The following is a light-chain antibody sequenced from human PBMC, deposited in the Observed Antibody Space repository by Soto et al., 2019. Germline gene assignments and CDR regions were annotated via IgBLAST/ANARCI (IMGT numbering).Light chain of an antibody. CDR3: QQYNSYSET. Sequence: DIQMTESASTLSASVGARVTNTSRASQSISTWLAWYQQKSGKAPKLLIYDASSLGSGVPSRFSGSGSGTDFTLTISSLQPDDFETYYCQQYNSYSETFGQGTKVEIK. J-gene: IGKJ1*01. V-gene: IGKV1-5*03. CDR1: QSISTW. CDR2: DAS.